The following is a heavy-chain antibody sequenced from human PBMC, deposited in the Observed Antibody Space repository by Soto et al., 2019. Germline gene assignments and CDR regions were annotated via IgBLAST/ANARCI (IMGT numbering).Heavy chain of an antibody. V-gene: IGHV3-23*01. CDR1: GFSFTNYA. D-gene: IGHD2-21*01. CDR2: ISSGGDIT. CDR3: ATDQRGLGIAGYDAFDI. J-gene: IGHJ3*02. Sequence: EVQLLQSGGGLVQPGGSLRLSCAASGFSFTNYAFNWVRQAPGKGLEWVSTISSGGDITYYAESVKGRFTSSRDNSRNTLYVQMTRLRVDDTAVYYCATDQRGLGIAGYDAFDIWGQGTMVTVSS.